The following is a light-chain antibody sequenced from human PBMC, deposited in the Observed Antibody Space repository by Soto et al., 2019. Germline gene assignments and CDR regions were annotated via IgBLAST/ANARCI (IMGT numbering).Light chain of an antibody. Sequence: VLPQPPLDIASLLPPVKHTCTLSSGHSSYAIAWHQQQPEKGPRYLMKLNSDGSHSKGDGIPDRFSGSSSGAERYLTSSSLQSEDEADYFCFTSGTSIHVFAIALKVAV. CDR1: SGHSSYA. V-gene: IGLV4-69*01. CDR3: FTSGTSIHV. CDR2: LNSDGSH. J-gene: IGLJ1*01.